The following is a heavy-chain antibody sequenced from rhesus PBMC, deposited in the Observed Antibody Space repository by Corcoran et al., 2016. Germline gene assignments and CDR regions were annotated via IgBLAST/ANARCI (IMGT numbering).Heavy chain of an antibody. CDR3: TSKNQFSLKLSSVTAADTAVYYCARDPKAMTLDY. Sequence: QVQLQESGPGLVKPSETLSLTCAVSGGSVSSSTWWSWIRQPPGKGLEWIGYIRGSSGRPYFNLPPRKELVCSGYISVISGSTYYNPSLKSRVTISTDTSKNQFSLKLSSVTAADTAVYYCARDPKAMTLDYWGQGVLVTVAS. D-gene: IGHD3-28*01. V-gene: IGHV4-65*01. CDR1: GGSVSSSTW. J-gene: IGHJ4*01. CDR2: IRGSSGRP.